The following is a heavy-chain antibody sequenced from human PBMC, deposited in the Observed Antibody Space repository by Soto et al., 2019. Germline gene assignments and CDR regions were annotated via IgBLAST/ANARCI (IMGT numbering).Heavy chain of an antibody. CDR3: ATARRQTNYGWSKTFEF. CDR2: IKSNLDGGTT. CDR1: GLPLTSDW. Sequence: QLVESGGGLVETGGSLRLSCTASGLPLTSDWLSWVRQVPGKGLEWLGLIKSNLDGGTTDYAAPLKGRIRISRDDSRNTVYLQMDRLNSEDTAFYYCATARRQTNYGWSKTFEFWGQGTLVTVSS. V-gene: IGHV3-15*07. D-gene: IGHD3-16*01. J-gene: IGHJ4*02.